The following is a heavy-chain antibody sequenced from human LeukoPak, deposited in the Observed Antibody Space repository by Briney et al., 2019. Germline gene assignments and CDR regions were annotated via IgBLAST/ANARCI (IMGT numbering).Heavy chain of an antibody. CDR1: GCSISSGYF. V-gene: IGHV4-38-2*01. CDR2: MYHTGTT. CDR3: ARPPDDGDYGAAFDR. D-gene: IGHD4-17*01. J-gene: IGHJ4*02. Sequence: SETLSLTCAVSGCSISSGYFWGWIRQPPGKGLEWIGSMYHTGTTYYNPSLRSRVTMSVDTSKNQFSLKLTSVTAADTAVYYCARPPDDGDYGAAFDRWGQGTLVTVPS.